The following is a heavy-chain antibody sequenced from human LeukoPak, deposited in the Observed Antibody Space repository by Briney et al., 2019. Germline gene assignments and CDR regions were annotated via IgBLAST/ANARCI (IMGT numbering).Heavy chain of an antibody. CDR3: ARGLIVVVPAASYYYYGMDV. J-gene: IGHJ6*04. CDR1: GGSFSGYY. V-gene: IGHV4-34*01. CDR2: VNHSGST. Sequence: PSETLSLTCAVYGGSFSGYYWGWIRQPPGKGLEWIGEVNHSGSTNYNPSLKSRVTISVDTSKNQFSPKLSSVTAADTAVYYCARGLIVVVPAASYYYYGMDVWGKGTTVTVSS. D-gene: IGHD2-2*01.